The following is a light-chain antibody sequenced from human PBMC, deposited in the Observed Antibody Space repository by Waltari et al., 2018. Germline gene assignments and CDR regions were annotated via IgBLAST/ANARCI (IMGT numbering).Light chain of an antibody. Sequence: QLVVTLSPSASASLGASVKLTCTLSSGHSSYAIAWHQQQPEKGPRFLMKVNSDGSHSKGDGVPDPFSGSSSGPQRYLPISSVQSEDEADYYCQTWGTGGIFGGGTKLTV. CDR3: QTWGTGGI. V-gene: IGLV4-69*01. CDR1: SGHSSYA. J-gene: IGLJ2*01. CDR2: VNSDGSH.